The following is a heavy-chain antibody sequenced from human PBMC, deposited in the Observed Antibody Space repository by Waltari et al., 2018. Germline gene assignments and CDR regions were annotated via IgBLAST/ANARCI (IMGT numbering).Heavy chain of an antibody. V-gene: IGHV1-8*01. CDR1: GYTFTSYD. CDR3: ARSTVVTSRSFYYYMDV. CDR2: MNPNSGNT. J-gene: IGHJ6*03. Sequence: QVQLVQSGAEVKKPGASVKVSCKASGYTFTSYDLNWVRQATGQGLEWMGWMNPNSGNTGYAQMFQGRVTMTRNTSISTAYMELSSLRSEDTAVYYCARSTVVTSRSFYYYMDVWGKGTTVTVSS. D-gene: IGHD4-17*01.